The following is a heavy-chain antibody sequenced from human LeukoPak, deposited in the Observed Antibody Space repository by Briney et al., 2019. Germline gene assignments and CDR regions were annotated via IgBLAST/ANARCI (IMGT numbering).Heavy chain of an antibody. D-gene: IGHD5-12*01. CDR1: GGSISSHY. CDR3: ARGGYDYPTDFDY. CDR2: IYYSGST. J-gene: IGHJ4*02. Sequence: SETLSLTCTVSGGSISSHYWSWIRQPPGKGLEWIGYIYYSGSTNYNPSLKSRVTISVDTSKNQFSLKLGSVTAADTAVYYCARGGYDYPTDFDYWGQGTLVTVSS. V-gene: IGHV4-59*11.